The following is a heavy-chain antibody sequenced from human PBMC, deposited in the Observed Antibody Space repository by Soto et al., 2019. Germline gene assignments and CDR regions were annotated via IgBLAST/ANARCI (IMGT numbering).Heavy chain of an antibody. CDR2: ISSSSSYI. D-gene: IGHD3-3*01. Sequence: PGGSLRLSCAASGFTFSSYSMNWVRQAPGKGLEWVSSISSSSSYIYYADSVKGRFTISRDNAKNSLYLQMNSLRAEDTALYYCARDVNQEGVSLYPFDYWGQGTLVTVSS. CDR3: ARDVNQEGVSLYPFDY. CDR1: GFTFSSYS. V-gene: IGHV3-21*01. J-gene: IGHJ4*02.